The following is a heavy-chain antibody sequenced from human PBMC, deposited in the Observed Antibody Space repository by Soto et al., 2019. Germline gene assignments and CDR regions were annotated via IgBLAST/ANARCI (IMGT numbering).Heavy chain of an antibody. CDR1: GGTFSRYA. CDR3: AGVFTDEKSKYYFDY. D-gene: IGHD2-8*02. Sequence: QVQLVQSGAEVKKPGSSVKVSCKASGGTFSRYAISWVRQAPGQGLEWMGGIIPIFGTANYAQKFQGRVTITADESTSTGYMELSSRRSKDTAVYYCAGVFTDEKSKYYFDYWGQGTLVTVSS. CDR2: IIPIFGTA. J-gene: IGHJ4*02. V-gene: IGHV1-69*01.